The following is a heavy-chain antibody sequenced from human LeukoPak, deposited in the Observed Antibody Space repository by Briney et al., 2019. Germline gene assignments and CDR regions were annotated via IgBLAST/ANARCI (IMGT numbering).Heavy chain of an antibody. D-gene: IGHD2-2*01. Sequence: GGSLRLSRAASGFTFSNDWMCWVRQAPGKGLEWVANINQDESKKYYADSVKGRFTISRDNAKNSLYLQMSSLTAEDTAIYYCARDHAYRADYWGQGTLVTVSS. CDR3: ARDHAYRADY. V-gene: IGHV3-7*01. CDR1: GFTFSNDW. J-gene: IGHJ4*02. CDR2: INQDESKK.